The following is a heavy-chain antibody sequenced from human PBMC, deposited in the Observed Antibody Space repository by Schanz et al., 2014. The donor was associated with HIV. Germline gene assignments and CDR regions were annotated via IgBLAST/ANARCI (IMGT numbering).Heavy chain of an antibody. Sequence: QVQLVESGGGVVQPGRSLRLSCAASGFTFRSYGMHWVRQAPGKGLEWVAVIWYDGSNKYYADSVKGRFTISRDNSKNTLYLHMNNLRAEDTAVYYCAKSLPIETATITYFDYWGQGTLVTVSS. CDR1: GFTFRSYG. J-gene: IGHJ4*02. CDR3: AKSLPIETATITYFDY. V-gene: IGHV3-33*06. D-gene: IGHD1-20*01. CDR2: IWYDGSNK.